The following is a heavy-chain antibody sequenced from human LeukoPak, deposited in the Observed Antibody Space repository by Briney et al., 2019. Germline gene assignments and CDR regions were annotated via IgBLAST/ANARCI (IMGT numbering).Heavy chain of an antibody. Sequence: ASVQVSCKASGGTFSSYAISWVRQAPGQGLEWMGGIIPIFGTANYAQKFQGRVTITADESTSTAYMELSSLRSEDTAVYYCASSSSWVFYFDYWGQGTLVTVSS. V-gene: IGHV1-69*13. D-gene: IGHD6-13*01. CDR2: IIPIFGTA. CDR1: GGTFSSYA. J-gene: IGHJ4*02. CDR3: ASSSSWVFYFDY.